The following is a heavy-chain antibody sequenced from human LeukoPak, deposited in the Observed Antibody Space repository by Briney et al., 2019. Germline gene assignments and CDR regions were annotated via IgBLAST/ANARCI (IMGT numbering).Heavy chain of an antibody. J-gene: IGHJ4*02. D-gene: IGHD3-22*01. V-gene: IGHV3-30*01. CDR1: GFTFSSYA. CDR2: ISYDGSNK. Sequence: PGGSLRLSCAASGFTFSSYAMHWVRQAPGKGLEWVAVISYDGSNKYYADSVKGRFTISRDNSKNTLYLQMNSLRAEDTAVYYCARDVQDSRTGGLDFWGQGTLVTVSS. CDR3: ARDVQDSRTGGLDF.